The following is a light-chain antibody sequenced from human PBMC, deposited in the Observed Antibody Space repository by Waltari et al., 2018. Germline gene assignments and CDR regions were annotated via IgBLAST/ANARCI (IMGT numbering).Light chain of an antibody. CDR2: DVS. Sequence: QSALTQPASVSGSPGQSITISCTGTSSYVGNYKYVSWYQQNPGKAPKLMIYDVSNRPSGVSYRFSGSKSGNTASLTISGLQAEDEADYYCSSYTSSSSFVFGSGTTVTVL. CDR1: SSYVGNYKY. CDR3: SSYTSSSSFV. J-gene: IGLJ1*01. V-gene: IGLV2-14*03.